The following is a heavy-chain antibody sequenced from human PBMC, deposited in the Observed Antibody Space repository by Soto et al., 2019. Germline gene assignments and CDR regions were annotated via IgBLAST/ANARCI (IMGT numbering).Heavy chain of an antibody. CDR1: GFSFRNYG. CDR3: ARKDRRPYVYY. Sequence: SLRLSCAASGFSFRNYGMHGVDQAPGKGLAWVAVIWYDGSNKYYADSVKGRFTIYRDNSKNTLYLQMNSLRAEDTAVYYCARKDRRPYVYYWGQGPLVTVSS. D-gene: IGHD2-15*01. V-gene: IGHV3-33*01. CDR2: IWYDGSNK. J-gene: IGHJ4*02.